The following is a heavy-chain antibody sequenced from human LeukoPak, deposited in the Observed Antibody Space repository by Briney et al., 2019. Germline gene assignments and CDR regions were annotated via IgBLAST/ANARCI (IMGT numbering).Heavy chain of an antibody. J-gene: IGHJ6*02. V-gene: IGHV4-4*02. CDR2: IYHSGST. Sequence: SGTLSLTCAVSGGSISSSNWWSWVRQPPGKGLEWIGEIYHSGSTNYNPSLKSRVTISVDKSKNQFSLKLSSVTAADTAVYYCARRVTMVRGIYYSGMDVWGQGTTVTVSS. CDR3: ARRVTMVRGIYYSGMDV. D-gene: IGHD3-10*01. CDR1: GGSISSSNW.